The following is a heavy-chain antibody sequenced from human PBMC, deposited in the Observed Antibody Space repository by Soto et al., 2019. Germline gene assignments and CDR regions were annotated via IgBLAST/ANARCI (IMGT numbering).Heavy chain of an antibody. D-gene: IGHD1-26*01. V-gene: IGHV1-3*01. CDR1: GYTFTSYA. CDR3: ARARVPTRNSTPGGSYYY. Sequence: ASVKVSCKASGYTFTSYAMHWVRQAPGQRLEWMGWINAGNGNTKYSQKFQGRVTITRDTSASTAYMELSSLRSEDTAVYYCARARVPTRNSTPGGSYYYWGQGTLVTVSS. CDR2: INAGNGNT. J-gene: IGHJ4*02.